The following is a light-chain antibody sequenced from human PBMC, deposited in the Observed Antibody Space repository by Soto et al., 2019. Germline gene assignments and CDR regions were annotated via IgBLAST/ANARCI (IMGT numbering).Light chain of an antibody. CDR1: QSVSSY. Sequence: EILLKQSLATRSVCPGERVTLSCRASQSVSSYLAWYQQKPGQAPRLLIYDASNRATGIPARFSGSGSGTEFTVTISSLQSEDFAVYYCQQYDNWPPITFGQGTRLEIK. CDR2: DAS. CDR3: QQYDNWPPIT. V-gene: IGKV3D-15*01. J-gene: IGKJ5*01.